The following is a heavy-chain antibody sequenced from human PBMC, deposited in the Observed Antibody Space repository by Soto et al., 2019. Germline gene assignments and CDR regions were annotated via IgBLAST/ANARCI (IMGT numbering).Heavy chain of an antibody. CDR1: GFTFSCCA. D-gene: IGHD1-26*01. CDR3: ANNRGPWSYTDWSFNV. V-gene: IGHV3-23*01. CDR2: IHGGADYP. J-gene: IGHJ2*01. Sequence: EVQLLESGGGLVQPGGSLRLSCAASGFTFSCCAMSWVRQAPGRGLEVVSTIHGGADYPHYTDSVKGRFTISRDNSRNTLFLQMNSRTARDTAIYYCANNRGPWSYTDWSFNVWGRGTPVTVSP.